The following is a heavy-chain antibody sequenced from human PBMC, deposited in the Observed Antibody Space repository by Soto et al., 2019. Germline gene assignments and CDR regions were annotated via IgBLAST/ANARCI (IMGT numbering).Heavy chain of an antibody. Sequence: PSETLSLTCVVSGDSISSGYYWAWIRQPPGKGLEWIGSIYHSGTTYYNPSLKSRVIISEDTSKSQFSLKVNSMTAADTAVYYCARYRREAVAGYTLDNWGQGILVTVSS. J-gene: IGHJ4*02. CDR3: ARYRREAVAGYTLDN. CDR1: GDSISSGYY. CDR2: IYHSGTT. D-gene: IGHD6-13*01. V-gene: IGHV4-38-2*01.